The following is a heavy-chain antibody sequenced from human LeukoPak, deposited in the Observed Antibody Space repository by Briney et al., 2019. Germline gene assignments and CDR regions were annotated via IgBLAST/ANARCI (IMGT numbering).Heavy chain of an antibody. J-gene: IGHJ4*02. V-gene: IGHV3-15*01. D-gene: IGHD2-2*01. CDR2: IKSKTDGGTT. Sequence: PGGSLRLSCAASGFTFSNAWMSWVRQAPGKGLEWVGRIKSKTDGGTTDYAAPGKGTITISRDDSKNTLYLQMNSLKTEDTAVYYCTADSIVVVPTFDYWGQGTLVTVSS. CDR1: GFTFSNAW. CDR3: TADSIVVVPTFDY.